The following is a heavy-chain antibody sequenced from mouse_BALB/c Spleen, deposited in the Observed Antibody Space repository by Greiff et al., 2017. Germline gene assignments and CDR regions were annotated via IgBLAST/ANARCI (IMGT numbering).Heavy chain of an antibody. CDR3: ARSPITYYFDY. V-gene: IGHV1-7*01. D-gene: IGHD2-4*01. J-gene: IGHJ2*01. CDR2: INPSTGYT. CDR1: GYTFTSYW. Sequence: VQLQQSGAELAKPGASVKMSCKASGYTFTSYWMHWVKQRPGQGLEWIGYINPSTGYTEYNQKFKDKATLTADKSSSTAYMQLSSLTSEDSAVYYCARSPITYYFDYWGQGTTLTVSS.